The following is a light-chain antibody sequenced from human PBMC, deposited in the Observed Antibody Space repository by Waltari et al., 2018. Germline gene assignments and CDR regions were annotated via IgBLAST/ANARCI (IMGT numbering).Light chain of an antibody. J-gene: IGKJ1*01. CDR1: QGIRNA. CDR3: LQHNSYPWT. Sequence: DIQMTQSPSSLSASVGDRVTITCRASQGIRNALGWYQQKPGKAPKRLIYAASSLQSGVPSRFRGSGSGTEFTLTISSLQPEDFATYYCLQHNSYPWTFGQGTKVEIK. V-gene: IGKV1-17*01. CDR2: AAS.